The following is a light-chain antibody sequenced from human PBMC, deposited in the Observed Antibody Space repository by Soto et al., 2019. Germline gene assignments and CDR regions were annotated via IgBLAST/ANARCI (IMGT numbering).Light chain of an antibody. CDR3: NSYTTSSTLV. CDR2: DVS. J-gene: IGLJ1*01. V-gene: IGLV2-14*03. CDR1: RSDVGGYNF. Sequence: QSVPTQPASVSGSLGQSITISCTGTRSDVGGYNFVSWYQQHPGKAPKLLIFDVSKRPSGVSNRFSGSQSGNTASLTISGLQVEDEADYYCNSYTTSSTLVFGTGTKLTV.